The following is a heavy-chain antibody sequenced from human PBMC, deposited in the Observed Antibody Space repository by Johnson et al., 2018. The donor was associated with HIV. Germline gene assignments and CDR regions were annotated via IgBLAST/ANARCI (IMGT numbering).Heavy chain of an antibody. CDR3: ARDGRDGYNYRWLWGAFDI. CDR1: GFTVSSNY. D-gene: IGHD5-24*01. Sequence: MQLVESGGGVVQPGRSLRLSCAASGFTVSSNYMSWVRQAPGKGLEWVSVIYSGGSTYYADSVKGRFTISRDNSKNTLYLQMNSLRAEDTAVYYCARDGRDGYNYRWLWGAFDIWGQGTMVTVS. CDR2: IYSGGST. V-gene: IGHV3-66*01. J-gene: IGHJ3*02.